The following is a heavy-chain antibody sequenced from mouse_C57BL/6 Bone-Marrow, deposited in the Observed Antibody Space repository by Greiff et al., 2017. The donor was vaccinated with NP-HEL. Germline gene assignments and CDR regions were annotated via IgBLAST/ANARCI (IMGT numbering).Heavy chain of an antibody. CDR1: GFTFSSYG. D-gene: IGHD2-1*01. V-gene: IGHV5-6*01. CDR2: ISSGGSYT. Sequence: EVHLVESGGDLVKPGGSLKLSCAASGFTFSSYGMSWVRQTPDQRLEWVATISSGGSYTYYPDSVKGRVTISRDNAKNTLYLQMSSLKSEDTAMYYYARHYYRNDFDYWGRGTTPTVSS. CDR3: ARHYYRNDFDY. J-gene: IGHJ2*01.